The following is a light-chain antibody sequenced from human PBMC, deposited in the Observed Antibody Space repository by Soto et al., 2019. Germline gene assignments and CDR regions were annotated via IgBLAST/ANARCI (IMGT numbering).Light chain of an antibody. V-gene: IGKV1-27*01. CDR1: QGISNY. Sequence: EIQMAQSPSSLSASVGDRVTITCRASQGISNYLARYQQKPGKVPKLLIYGASTLQSGVPSRLSGSGSGTDFTLIINSLQPEDVATYYCQKYDSAPWTFGQGTK. CDR3: QKYDSAPWT. CDR2: GAS. J-gene: IGKJ1*01.